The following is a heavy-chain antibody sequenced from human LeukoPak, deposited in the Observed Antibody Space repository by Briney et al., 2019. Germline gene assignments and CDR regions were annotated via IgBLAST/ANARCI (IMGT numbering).Heavy chain of an antibody. J-gene: IGHJ6*03. Sequence: PSGTLSLTCAVSGGSISSSNWWSWVRQPPGKGLEWIGEIYHSGSTNYNPSLKSRVTISVDKSKNQFSLKLSSVSAADTAVYYCARVRGFGADYYYYYMDVWGKGTTVTVSS. V-gene: IGHV4-4*02. CDR1: GGSISSSNW. CDR3: ARVRGFGADYYYYYMDV. CDR2: IYHSGST. D-gene: IGHD3-10*01.